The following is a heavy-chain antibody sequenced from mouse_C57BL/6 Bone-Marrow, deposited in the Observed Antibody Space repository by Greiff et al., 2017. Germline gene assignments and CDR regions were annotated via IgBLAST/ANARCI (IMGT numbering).Heavy chain of an antibody. CDR1: GYTFPSYW. CDR2: IDPNRGGT. D-gene: IGHD2-1*01. V-gene: IGHV1-72*01. J-gene: IGHJ1*03. CDR3: AHGNYFYWYFAV. Sequence: QVQLQQPGAELVKPGASVKLSCKASGYTFPSYWMHWVKQRPGRGLEWIGRIDPNRGGTKYNEKFKSKATLTVDKPSSTAYMQLSSLTSEDSAVYYCAHGNYFYWYFAVWGTGTTVTVSS.